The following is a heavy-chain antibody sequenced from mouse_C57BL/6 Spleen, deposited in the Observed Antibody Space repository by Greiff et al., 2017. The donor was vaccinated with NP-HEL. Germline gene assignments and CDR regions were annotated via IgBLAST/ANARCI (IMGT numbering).Heavy chain of an antibody. J-gene: IGHJ2*01. Sequence: QVQLQQPGAELVRPGTSVKLSCKASGYTFTSYWMHWVKQRPGQGLEWIGVIDPSDSYTNYNQKFKGKATLTVDTSSSTAFMQLSSLTSEDSAVYYCARTVYYGSSYGYFDYWGQGTTLTVSS. CDR2: IDPSDSYT. V-gene: IGHV1-59*01. CDR3: ARTVYYGSSYGYFDY. CDR1: GYTFTSYW. D-gene: IGHD1-1*01.